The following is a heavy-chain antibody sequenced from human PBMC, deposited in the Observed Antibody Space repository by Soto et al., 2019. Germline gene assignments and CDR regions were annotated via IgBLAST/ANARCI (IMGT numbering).Heavy chain of an antibody. CDR1: GGTFSSYT. D-gene: IGHD5-18*01. J-gene: IGHJ3*02. CDR3: ARDKNRDGYSYGLKAFDI. V-gene: IGHV1-69*04. Sequence: ASVKVSCKASGGTFSSYTISWVRQAPGQGLEWMGRIIPILGIANYAQKFRGRVTITADKSTSTAYMELSSLRSEDTAVYYCARDKNRDGYSYGLKAFDIWGQGTMVTVSS. CDR2: IIPILGIA.